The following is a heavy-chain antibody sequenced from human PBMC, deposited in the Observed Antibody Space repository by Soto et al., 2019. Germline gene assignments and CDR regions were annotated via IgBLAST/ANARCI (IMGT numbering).Heavy chain of an antibody. V-gene: IGHV1-24*01. J-gene: IGHJ5*02. CDR2: FDPEDSET. D-gene: IGHD6-19*01. CDR3: ATAPLAVAGTGWFDP. Sequence: ASVQVSFQVSGYTLTELSMHWVRQARGKGLEWMGGFDPEDSETIYAQKFQGRVTMTEDTSTDTAYMELSSLRSEDTAVYYCATAPLAVAGTGWFDPWGQGTLVTVSS. CDR1: GYTLTELS.